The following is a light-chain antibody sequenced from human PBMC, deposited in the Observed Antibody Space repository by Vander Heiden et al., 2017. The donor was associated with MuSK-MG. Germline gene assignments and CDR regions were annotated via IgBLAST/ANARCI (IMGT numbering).Light chain of an antibody. CDR1: QGISNY. Sequence: DNQTTQSLPALSASVENRVTITCRASQGISNYLAWYQQNPGNGPKLMIYDASTLQSGVPCRFSSSGARTYFTLTISRLQPEDVATYYCQNEDSPTLTFGQGTKVEIK. CDR3: QNEDSPTLT. J-gene: IGKJ1*01. V-gene: IGKV1-27*01. CDR2: DAS.